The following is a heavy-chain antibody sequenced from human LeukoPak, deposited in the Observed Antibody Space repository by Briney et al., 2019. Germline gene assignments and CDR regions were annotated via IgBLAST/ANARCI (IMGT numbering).Heavy chain of an antibody. J-gene: IGHJ4*02. CDR3: ARDERTMGYFDY. V-gene: IGHV4-59*01. CDR2: IHYSGNT. Sequence: PSETLSHTCTVSGGSISSYYWSWIRQPPGKGLEWIGYIHYSGNTNYNPSLKSRVTISVDTSKKQFSLKLSSVTAADTAVYYCARDERTMGYFDYWGQGTLVTVSS. CDR1: GGSISSYY. D-gene: IGHD4/OR15-4a*01.